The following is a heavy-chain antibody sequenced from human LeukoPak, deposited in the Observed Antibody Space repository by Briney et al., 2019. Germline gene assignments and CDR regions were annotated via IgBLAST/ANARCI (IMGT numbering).Heavy chain of an antibody. CDR3: AREAASEPERWFDP. CDR1: GGSISSYY. J-gene: IGHJ5*02. CDR2: IYYSGST. Sequence: SETLSLTCTVSGGSISSYYWSWIRQPPGKGLEWIGYIYYSGSTNYNPSLKSRVTISVDTSKNQFSLKLSSVTAADTAVYSCAREAASEPERWFDPWGQGTLVTVSS. D-gene: IGHD2-15*01. V-gene: IGHV4-59*13.